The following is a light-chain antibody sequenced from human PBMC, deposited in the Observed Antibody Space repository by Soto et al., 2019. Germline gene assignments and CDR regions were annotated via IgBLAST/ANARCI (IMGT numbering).Light chain of an antibody. CDR1: RGISTH. CDR3: QQLNNYPPLT. CDR2: AAS. V-gene: IGKV1-9*01. Sequence: DIQLTQSPSFLSASIGDRVTITWRASRGISTHLAWYQQKPEKAPKLLIYAASTLQSGVPSRFSGSGSGTEFTLTISSLQPEDFATYYCQQLNNYPPLTFGGGTKVEIK. J-gene: IGKJ4*01.